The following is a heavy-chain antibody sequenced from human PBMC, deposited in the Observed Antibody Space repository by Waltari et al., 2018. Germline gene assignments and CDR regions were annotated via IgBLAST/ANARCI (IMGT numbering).Heavy chain of an antibody. Sequence: QLQLQESGPGLVKPSETLSLTCTVSGGSICSSSYYWGWIRQPPGNGLEWSGSIYYRGVTYYNPSLKRRVTISVDTSKNQVSLKLSSVTAADTALYYCARLYYDFWRGYYFDYWGQGTLVTVSS. CDR2: IYYRGVT. CDR3: ARLYYDFWRGYYFDY. CDR1: GGSICSSSYY. D-gene: IGHD3-3*01. V-gene: IGHV4-39*01. J-gene: IGHJ4*02.